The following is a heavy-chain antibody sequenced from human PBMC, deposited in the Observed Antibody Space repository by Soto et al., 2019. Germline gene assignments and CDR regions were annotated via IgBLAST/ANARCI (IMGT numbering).Heavy chain of an antibody. CDR1: GYTFTSYG. Sequence: ASVKVSCKASGYTFTSYGISWARQAPGQGLGWMGWISAYNGNTNYAQKLQGRVTMTTDTSTSTAYMELRSLRSDDTAVYYCASSTDGYDLNWFDPWGQGTLVTVSS. D-gene: IGHD3-3*01. V-gene: IGHV1-18*01. CDR2: ISAYNGNT. CDR3: ASSTDGYDLNWFDP. J-gene: IGHJ5*02.